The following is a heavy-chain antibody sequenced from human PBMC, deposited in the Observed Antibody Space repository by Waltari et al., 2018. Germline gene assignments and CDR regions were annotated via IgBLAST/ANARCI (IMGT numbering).Heavy chain of an antibody. CDR1: GFTISTYW. V-gene: IGHV3-7*02. CDR3: ARNHGQSSNDVYFDY. D-gene: IGHD2-2*01. CDR2: INEDGNEK. J-gene: IGHJ4*02. Sequence: QLVESGGGLVQPGGSLRLSCVASGFTISTYWMSWVRQDPGKGLGWVANINEDGNEKYYGESVKGRFTVSRDNAKNSLYLQMNSLRDEDTAVYYCARNHGQSSNDVYFDYWGQGTLVTVSS.